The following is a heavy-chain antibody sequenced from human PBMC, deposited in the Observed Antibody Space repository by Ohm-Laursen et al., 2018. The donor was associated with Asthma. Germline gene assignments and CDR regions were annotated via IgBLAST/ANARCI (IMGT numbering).Heavy chain of an antibody. CDR1: GFTFSSYG. J-gene: IGHJ4*02. Sequence: SLRLSCAASGFTFSSYGMHWVRQAPGKGLEWVAVISSDGSNQYYGDSVKGRFTISRDDAQSTLYLQMDSLRPEDTALYYCARAHSGRWYALWWGQGTLVTVSS. V-gene: IGHV3-30*03. CDR3: ARAHSGRWYALW. D-gene: IGHD1-26*01. CDR2: ISSDGSNQ.